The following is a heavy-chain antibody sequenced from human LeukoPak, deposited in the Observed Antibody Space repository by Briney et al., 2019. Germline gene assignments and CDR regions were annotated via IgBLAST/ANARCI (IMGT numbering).Heavy chain of an antibody. CDR2: MYNSGST. CDR3: ARGGSIFGVVFDC. J-gene: IGHJ4*02. CDR1: GGSISSYY. D-gene: IGHD3-3*01. Sequence: SETLSLTCTVSGGSISSYYWSWIRQPPGKGLEWMGYMYNSGSTNYNPSLKSRVTISVDTSKNQFSLKLSSVTAADTAVYYCARGGSIFGVVFDCWGQGTLVTVSS. V-gene: IGHV4-59*01.